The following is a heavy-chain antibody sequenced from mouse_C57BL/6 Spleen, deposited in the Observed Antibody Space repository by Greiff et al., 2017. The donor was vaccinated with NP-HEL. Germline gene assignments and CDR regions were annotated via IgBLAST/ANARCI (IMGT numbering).Heavy chain of an antibody. J-gene: IGHJ1*03. Sequence: QVQLQQSGAELARPGASVKMSCKASGYTFTSYTMHWVKQRPGQGLEWIGYINPSSGYTKYNQKFKDKATLTADKSSSTAYMQLSSLTSEDSAVYYCARGRYGSSYRYFDVWGTGTTVTVAS. CDR3: ARGRYGSSYRYFDV. CDR1: GYTFTSYT. D-gene: IGHD1-1*01. V-gene: IGHV1-4*01. CDR2: INPSSGYT.